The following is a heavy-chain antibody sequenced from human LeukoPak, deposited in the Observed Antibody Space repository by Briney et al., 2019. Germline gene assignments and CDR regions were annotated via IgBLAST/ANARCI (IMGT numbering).Heavy chain of an antibody. CDR2: INHSGST. CDR3: ARNRQTTVTTLGFGY. Sequence: SETLSLTCAVYGGSFSGYYWSWIRQPPGKGLEWIGEINHSGSTNYNPSLKSRVTISVDTSKNQFSLKLSSVTAADTAVYYCARNRQTTVTTLGFGYWGQGTLVTVSS. J-gene: IGHJ4*02. CDR1: GGSFSGYY. D-gene: IGHD4-17*01. V-gene: IGHV4-34*01.